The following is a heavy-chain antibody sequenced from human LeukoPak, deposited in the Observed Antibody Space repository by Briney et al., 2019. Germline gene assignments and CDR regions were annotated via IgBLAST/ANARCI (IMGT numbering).Heavy chain of an antibody. CDR3: ARDLDYYDSSGCLDAFDI. Sequence: GGSLRLSCAASGFTVSSNYMSWVRQAPGKGLEWVSVIYSGGSTYYADSVKGRFTISRDNSKNTLYLQMNSLRAEDTAVYYCARDLDYYDSSGCLDAFDIWGQGTMVTVSS. J-gene: IGHJ3*02. CDR2: IYSGGST. CDR1: GFTVSSNY. V-gene: IGHV3-66*01. D-gene: IGHD3-22*01.